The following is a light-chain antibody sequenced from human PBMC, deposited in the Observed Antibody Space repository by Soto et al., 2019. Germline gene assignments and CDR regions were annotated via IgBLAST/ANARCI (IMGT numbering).Light chain of an antibody. Sequence: EAVLTQSPATLSVSPGERATLSCRASQSVATNLAWYQQRPGQAPRLLIYGASKRAVGLPARFSGSGSGTEFTLTITSLQSEDVAVYYCQQYNNWPQTFGQGTKVEIK. CDR2: GAS. CDR1: QSVATN. J-gene: IGKJ1*01. V-gene: IGKV3-15*01. CDR3: QQYNNWPQT.